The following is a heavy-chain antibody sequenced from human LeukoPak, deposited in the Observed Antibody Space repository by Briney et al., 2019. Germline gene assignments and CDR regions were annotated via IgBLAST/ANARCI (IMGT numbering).Heavy chain of an antibody. Sequence: GGSLRLSCAASGFTFSDYYMSWIRQAPGKGLEWVSYIRSDNTVLYADSVKGRFTISSDKATNSVYLQMNSLRAEDTAVYYCAKPPTPSYYMDVWGKGTTVTISS. CDR1: GFTFSDYY. CDR2: IRSDNTV. CDR3: AKPPTPSYYMDV. J-gene: IGHJ6*03. V-gene: IGHV3-11*04. D-gene: IGHD2-15*01.